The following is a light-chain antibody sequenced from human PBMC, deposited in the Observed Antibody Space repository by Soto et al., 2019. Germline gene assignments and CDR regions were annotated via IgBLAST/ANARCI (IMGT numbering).Light chain of an antibody. CDR3: TSYGGRDNLI. V-gene: IGLV2-8*01. CDR2: AVN. J-gene: IGLJ2*01. Sequence: QSALTQPPSASGSPGQSVTISCTGTSSDIGAYNYVSWFQQHPGEAPKLIISAVNKRPSGVPNRFSGSKSGNTASLTVSGLQAEDEADYYCTSYGGRDNLIFGGGTKVTVL. CDR1: SSDIGAYNY.